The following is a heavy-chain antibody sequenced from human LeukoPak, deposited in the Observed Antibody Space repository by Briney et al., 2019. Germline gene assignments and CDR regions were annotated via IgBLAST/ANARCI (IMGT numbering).Heavy chain of an antibody. Sequence: PSETLSLTYAVYGGSFSCYYWGWIRQPPGKGLEWIGSIYYSGSTYYNPSLKSRVTISVDTSKNQFSLKLSSVTAADTAVYYCARSSANYYMDVWGKGTTVTVSS. CDR1: GGSFSCYY. V-gene: IGHV4-39*07. D-gene: IGHD6-19*01. J-gene: IGHJ6*03. CDR2: IYYSGST. CDR3: ARSSANYYMDV.